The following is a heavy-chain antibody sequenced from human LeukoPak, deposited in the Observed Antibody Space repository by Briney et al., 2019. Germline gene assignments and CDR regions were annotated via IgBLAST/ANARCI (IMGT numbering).Heavy chain of an antibody. CDR1: GFTFSNDG. D-gene: IGHD3-22*01. V-gene: IGHV3-15*01. J-gene: IGHJ5*02. Sequence: GGSLRLSCVASGFTFSNDGMSWVRQAPGKGLEWVGRIKSKTDGGTADYAAPVKGRFTISRDDSKDTLYLQMNGLKTEDTAVYYCTRTDHYDSSVFSWGQGTLVTVSS. CDR3: TRTDHYDSSVFS. CDR2: IKSKTDGGTA.